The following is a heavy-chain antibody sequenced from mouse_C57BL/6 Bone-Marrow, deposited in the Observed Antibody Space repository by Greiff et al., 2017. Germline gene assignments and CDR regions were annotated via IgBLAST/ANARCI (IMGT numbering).Heavy chain of an antibody. J-gene: IGHJ1*03. CDR1: GFTFSSYG. CDR2: ISSGGSYT. V-gene: IGHV5-6*01. Sequence: EVQRVESGGDLVKPGGSLKLSCAASGFTFSSYGMSWVRQTPDKRLEWVATISSGGSYTYYPDSVKGRFTISRDNAKNTLYLQMSSLKSEDTAMXYYARRGRGGCFDVWGTGTTVTVSS. D-gene: IGHD1-1*01. CDR3: ARRGRGGCFDV.